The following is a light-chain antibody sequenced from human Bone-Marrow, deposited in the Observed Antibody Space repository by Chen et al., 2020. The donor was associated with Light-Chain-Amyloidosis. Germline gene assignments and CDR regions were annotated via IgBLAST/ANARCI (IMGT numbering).Light chain of an antibody. CDR3: QQSYSMSSIT. Sequence: DIQMTQSPSSLSASVGDRVTITCRASQRISNYLNWYQQKQGKAPKLLIHAAYTLQSGVPLRFSGSGSVTDFILTISSVQPEDFAIYYCQQSYSMSSITFGQGTRLEIK. J-gene: IGKJ5*01. CDR1: QRISNY. CDR2: AAY. V-gene: IGKV1-39*01.